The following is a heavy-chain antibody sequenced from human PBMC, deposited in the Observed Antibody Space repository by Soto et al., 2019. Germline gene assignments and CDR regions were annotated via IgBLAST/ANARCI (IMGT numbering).Heavy chain of an antibody. Sequence: PSETLSLTCTVSGGSISSYYWSWIRQPPGKGLEWIGYIYYSGSTNYNPSLKSRVTISVDTSKNQFSLKLSSVTAADTAVYYCARTGLNCSGGSCFWFDYWGQGTLVTVSS. CDR2: IYYSGST. V-gene: IGHV4-59*01. CDR1: GGSISSYY. CDR3: ARTGLNCSGGSCFWFDY. D-gene: IGHD2-15*01. J-gene: IGHJ4*02.